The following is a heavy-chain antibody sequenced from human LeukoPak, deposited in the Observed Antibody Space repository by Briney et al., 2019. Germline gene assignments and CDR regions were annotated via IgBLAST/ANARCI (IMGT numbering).Heavy chain of an antibody. CDR1: GFIFSSYG. J-gene: IGHJ4*02. Sequence: GGSLRLSCAASGFIFSSYGMHWVRQAPGKGLEWVAVISYDGSNKYYADSVKGRFTISRGNSKNTLYLQMNSLRAEDTAVYYCAKAITMFPSYYFDYWGQGALVTVSS. V-gene: IGHV3-30*18. CDR3: AKAITMFPSYYFDY. CDR2: ISYDGSNK. D-gene: IGHD3-10*02.